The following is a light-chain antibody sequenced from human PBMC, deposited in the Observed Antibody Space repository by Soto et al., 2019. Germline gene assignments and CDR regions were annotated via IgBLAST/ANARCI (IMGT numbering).Light chain of an antibody. CDR2: AAS. V-gene: IGKV1-27*01. CDR3: QQYNNWPPTWT. Sequence: DIQMTQSPSSLSASVGDRVTITCQASQGISNYLAWYQQKPGKVPKLLIYAASTLQSGVPSRFSGSGSGTDFTLTISSLQPEDVAVYYCQQYNNWPPTWTFGQGTKVEIK. CDR1: QGISNY. J-gene: IGKJ1*01.